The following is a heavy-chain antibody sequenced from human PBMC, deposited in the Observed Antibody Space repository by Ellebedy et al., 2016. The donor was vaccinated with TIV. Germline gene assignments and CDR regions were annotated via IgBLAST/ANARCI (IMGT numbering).Heavy chain of an antibody. CDR2: ISSGST. CDR3: VKGFVSPADH. D-gene: IGHD2-2*01. J-gene: IGHJ4*02. CDR1: GFTFSSYA. V-gene: IGHV3-23*01. Sequence: GESLKISXAASGFTFSSYAMSWVRQAPGKGLEWVSAISSGSTYYADSVKGRFTVPRDNSKNTLYLQMNSLRAEDTAVYYCVKGFVSPADHWGQGTLVTVSS.